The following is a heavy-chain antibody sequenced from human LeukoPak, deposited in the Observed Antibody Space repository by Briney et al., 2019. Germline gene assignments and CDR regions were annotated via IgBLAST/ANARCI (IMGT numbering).Heavy chain of an antibody. CDR1: GFIFDDYG. V-gene: IGHV3-20*04. J-gene: IGHJ5*02. CDR2: INWNGGST. Sequence: GGSLRLSCAASGFIFDDYGMNWVRQAPGKGLEWVSGINWNGGSTGYADPVKGRFTISRDNAKKSLYLQMNSLRAEDTAVYYCARGSARWFDPWGQGTLVTVSS. CDR3: ARGSARWFDP.